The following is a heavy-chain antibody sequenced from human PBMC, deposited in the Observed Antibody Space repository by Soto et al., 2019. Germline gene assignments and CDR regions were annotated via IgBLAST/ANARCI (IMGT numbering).Heavy chain of an antibody. CDR2: INPGNGDT. CDR3: ARTDCSSTSCYNYYYYGMDV. CDR1: GYSFTKYG. D-gene: IGHD2-2*01. V-gene: IGHV1-3*01. J-gene: IGHJ6*02. Sequence: GASVKVSCNTSGYSFTKYGLHWVRQAPGQKLEWMGWINPGNGDTKYSQKFQGRVTITRDTSATTAYMELSSLRSEDSAVFYCARTDCSSTSCYNYYYYGMDVWGQGTTVTVSS.